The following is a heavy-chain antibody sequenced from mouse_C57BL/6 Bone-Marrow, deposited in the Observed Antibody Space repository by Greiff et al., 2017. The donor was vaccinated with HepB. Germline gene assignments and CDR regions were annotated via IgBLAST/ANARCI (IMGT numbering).Heavy chain of an antibody. Sequence: EVKLMESGPGLVKPSQSLSLTCSVTGYSITSGYYWNWIRQFPGNKLEWMGYISYDGSNNYNPSLKNRISITRDTSKNQFFLKLNSVTTEDTATYYCARGEGAYYGSTYYFDYWGQGTTLTVSS. J-gene: IGHJ2*01. CDR2: ISYDGSN. V-gene: IGHV3-6*01. D-gene: IGHD1-1*01. CDR1: GYSITSGYY. CDR3: ARGEGAYYGSTYYFDY.